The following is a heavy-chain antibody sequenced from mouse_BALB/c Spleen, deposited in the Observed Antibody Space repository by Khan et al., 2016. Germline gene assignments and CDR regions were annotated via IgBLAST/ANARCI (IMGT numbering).Heavy chain of an antibody. CDR2: ISDGGSYT. V-gene: IGHV5-4*02. J-gene: IGHJ1*01. CDR1: GFTFSGYY. CDR3: ARDLNWYCDV. Sequence: EVQLQESGGGLVKPGGSLKLSCAASGFTFSGYYMYWVRQTPATRLEWVDTISDGGSYTYYPDSVKGRFTISRDNAKNNLYLQMSCLKSEDTAMHYGARDLNWYCDVRGAGTTVTVSS.